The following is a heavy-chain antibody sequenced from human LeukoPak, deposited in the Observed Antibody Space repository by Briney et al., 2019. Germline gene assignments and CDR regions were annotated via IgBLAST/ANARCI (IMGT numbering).Heavy chain of an antibody. CDR1: GFTFSSHD. J-gene: IGHJ4*02. CDR3: ARSKSYSSGWTDFDW. D-gene: IGHD6-19*01. V-gene: IGHV3-13*01. CDR2: IGTVGNT. Sequence: GGSLRLSCAASGFTFSSHDMHWVRQPTGKGLEWVSVIGTVGNTYYADSVKGRFTISRENARNSLLLQMDNQRAEDTAVYYCARSKSYSSGWTDFDWWGQGTLVTVSS.